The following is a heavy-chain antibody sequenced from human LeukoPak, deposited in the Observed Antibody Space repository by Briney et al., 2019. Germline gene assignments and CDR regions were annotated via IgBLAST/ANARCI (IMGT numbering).Heavy chain of an antibody. CDR1: GGSISSYY. CDR3: ARDVTPIGASLFDP. Sequence: KPSETLSLTCTVSGGSISSYYWSWIRQPAGKGLEWIGRIYTSGSTNYNPSLKSRVTMSVDTSENQFSLKLSSVTAADTAVYYCARDVTPIGASLFDPWGQGTLVTVSS. V-gene: IGHV4-4*07. J-gene: IGHJ5*02. D-gene: IGHD3-16*01. CDR2: IYTSGST.